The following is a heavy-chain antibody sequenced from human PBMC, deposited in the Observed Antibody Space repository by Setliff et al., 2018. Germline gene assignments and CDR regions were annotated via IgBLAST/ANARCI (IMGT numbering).Heavy chain of an antibody. CDR1: ANSFINYW. J-gene: IGHJ4*02. D-gene: IGHD3-22*01. Sequence: AGESLKISCKASANSFINYWIGWVRQMPGKGLEWMGILKPGDSGIRYSPSFQGQVTLSADTSIATAYLHWTSLKASDTAMYYCVRHPYYDSSGYYSYFDYWGQGALVTVSS. CDR3: VRHPYYDSSGYYSYFDY. CDR2: LKPGDSGI. V-gene: IGHV5-51*01.